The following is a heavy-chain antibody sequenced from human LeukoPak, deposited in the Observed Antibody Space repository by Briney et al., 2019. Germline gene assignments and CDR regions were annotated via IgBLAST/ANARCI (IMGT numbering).Heavy chain of an antibody. Sequence: GGSLRLSCAASGFTFSSYEMNWVRQAPGKGLEWVSYISSSGSTIYYADSVKGRFTISRDNAKNSLYLQMNSLRAEDTAVYYCARRYCSSTSCLFDYWGQGTLVTVSS. J-gene: IGHJ4*02. CDR2: ISSSGSTI. CDR3: ARRYCSSTSCLFDY. D-gene: IGHD2-2*01. V-gene: IGHV3-48*03. CDR1: GFTFSSYE.